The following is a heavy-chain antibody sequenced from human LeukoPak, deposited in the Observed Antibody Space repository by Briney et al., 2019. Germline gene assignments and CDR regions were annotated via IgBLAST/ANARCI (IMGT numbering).Heavy chain of an antibody. CDR1: GYSISSGYY. J-gene: IGHJ5*02. CDR2: IYHSGST. V-gene: IGHV4-38-2*02. D-gene: IGHD2-2*01. Sequence: SETLSLTXTVSGYSISSGYYWGWIRQPPGKGLEWFGSIYHSGSTYYNPSLKSRVTISVDTSKNQFSLKLSSVTAADTAVYYCARGSGIVVVPAAIGWFDPWGQGTLVTVSS. CDR3: ARGSGIVVVPAAIGWFDP.